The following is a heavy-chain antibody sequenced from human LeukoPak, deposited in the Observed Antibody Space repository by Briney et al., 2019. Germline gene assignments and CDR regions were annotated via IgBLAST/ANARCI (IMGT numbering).Heavy chain of an antibody. Sequence: PGGSLRLSCTASGFTFRSYALTWGRQAPGMGPEWVGFISITAYGGTAEYAASVRGRFTISRDDSKSIAFLQMNSLKTEDTAMYYCSRGAVPPDYWGQGTLVTVSS. V-gene: IGHV3-49*04. CDR2: ISITAYGGTA. D-gene: IGHD4-17*01. CDR1: GFTFRSYA. J-gene: IGHJ4*02. CDR3: SRGAVPPDY.